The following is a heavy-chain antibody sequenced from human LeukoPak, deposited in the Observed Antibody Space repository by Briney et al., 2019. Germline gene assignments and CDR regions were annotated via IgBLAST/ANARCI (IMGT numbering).Heavy chain of an antibody. CDR1: GYTFTGYY. CDR2: INPNSGGT. J-gene: IGHJ3*02. D-gene: IGHD2-2*01. Sequence: ASVKVSCKASGYTFTGYYMHWVRQAPGQGLEWMGWINPNSGGTNYAQKFQGRVTMTRDTSISTAYMELSRLRSDDTAVYYCARSLGYCSSTSCYRTTHDAFDIWGQGTMVTVSS. V-gene: IGHV1-2*02. CDR3: ARSLGYCSSTSCYRTTHDAFDI.